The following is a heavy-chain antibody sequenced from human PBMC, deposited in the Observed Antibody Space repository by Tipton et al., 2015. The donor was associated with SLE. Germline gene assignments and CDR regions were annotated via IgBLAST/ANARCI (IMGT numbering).Heavy chain of an antibody. J-gene: IGHJ4*02. CDR2: ISGSGSST. CDR3: AKDAPSTSGWYFDY. V-gene: IGHV3-23*01. D-gene: IGHD6-19*01. Sequence: SLRLSCGASGFTFSTYVMSWVRQPPGKGLEWVTAISGSGSSTYYADPVQGRFTISRDNSKNTLSLQMNSLRAEDTAVYYCAKDAPSTSGWYFDYWGQGTLVTVSS. CDR1: GFTFSTYV.